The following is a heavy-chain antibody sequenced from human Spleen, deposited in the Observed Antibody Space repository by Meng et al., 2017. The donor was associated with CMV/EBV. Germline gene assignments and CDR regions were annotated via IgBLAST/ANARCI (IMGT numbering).Heavy chain of an antibody. CDR1: GGTFSSYT. D-gene: IGHD4-11*01. CDR3: AREPTSHDYSDYRNSNFSSV. V-gene: IGHV1-69*04. Sequence: SVKVSCKVSGGTFSSYTINWVRQPPGQGLEWMGRIIPVLGISNYAQKFQGRVMITADKSTTTAYMELSSLTSEDTAVYYCAREPTSHDYSDYRNSNFSSVWGQGTLVTVSS. J-gene: IGHJ4*02. CDR2: IIPVLGIS.